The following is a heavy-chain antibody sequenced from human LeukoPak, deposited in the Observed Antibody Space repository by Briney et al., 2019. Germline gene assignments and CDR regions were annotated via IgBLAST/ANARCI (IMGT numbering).Heavy chain of an antibody. CDR1: GGSISSNTYF. CDR2: IRYSGST. V-gene: IGHV4-39*01. Sequence: SETLSLTCNVSGGSISSNTYFWGWIRRPPGKGLEWIGSIRYSGSTYYNPSLESRVTISVDTSKNQFSLNLSSLTAADTAVYYFATSDTVSTYNWFDPWGQGTLVTVS. J-gene: IGHJ5*02. CDR3: ATSDTVSTYNWFDP. D-gene: IGHD5/OR15-5a*01.